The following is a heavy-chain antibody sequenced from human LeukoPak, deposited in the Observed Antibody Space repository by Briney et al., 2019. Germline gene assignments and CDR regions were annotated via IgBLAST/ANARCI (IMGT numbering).Heavy chain of an antibody. CDR1: GGSISSYY. V-gene: IGHV4-59*08. CDR3: ARHLKKYYYYGMDV. Sequence: SETLSLTCTVSGGSISSYYWSWIRQPPGKGLEWIGYIYYSGSTNYNPSLQSRVTISVDTSKNQFSLNLISVTAADTAVYYCARHLKKYYYYGMDVWGQGTTVTVSS. CDR2: IYYSGST. J-gene: IGHJ6*02.